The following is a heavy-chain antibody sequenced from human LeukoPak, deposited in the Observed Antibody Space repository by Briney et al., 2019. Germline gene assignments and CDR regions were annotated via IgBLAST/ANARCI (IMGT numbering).Heavy chain of an antibody. CDR2: INPNSGGT. CDR1: GYTFTAYY. D-gene: IGHD3-10*01. J-gene: IGHJ4*02. CDR3: ARDHSYYDSGSYSNVDY. V-gene: IGHV1-2*02. Sequence: ASVKVSCKASGYTFTAYYIHWVRQALGQGLEWMGWINPNSGGTNYAQKFQGRVTMTRDTSSSTAYMELSRLRSDDTAVYYCARDHSYYDSGSYSNVDYWGQGTLVTVSS.